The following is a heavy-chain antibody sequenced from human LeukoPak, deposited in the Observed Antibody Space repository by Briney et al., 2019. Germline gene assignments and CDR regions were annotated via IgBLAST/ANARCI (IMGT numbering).Heavy chain of an antibody. J-gene: IGHJ3*02. CDR2: IYYSGST. Sequence: SETLSLTCTVSGGSISSSSYYWGWIRQPPGKGLEWIGSIYYSGSTNYNPSLKSRVTISVDTSKNQFSLKLTSVTAADTAVYYCARVLEVFSDAFDIWGQGTVVIVSS. V-gene: IGHV4-39*07. D-gene: IGHD3-3*01. CDR1: GGSISSSSYY. CDR3: ARVLEVFSDAFDI.